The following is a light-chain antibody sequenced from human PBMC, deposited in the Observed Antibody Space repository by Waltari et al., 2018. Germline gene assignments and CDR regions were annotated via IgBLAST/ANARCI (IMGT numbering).Light chain of an antibody. J-gene: IGKJ1*01. Sequence: DIVMTQSPDSLAVSLGERATINCKSSQSVLYSSNNRNYLGWYQHKPGQPPKLLSYLASTRESGVPDRFSGSGSGTDVTLTISSLQAEDVAVYCCQQYYTSPRTFGQGTKVEIK. CDR1: QSVLYSSNNRNY. CDR2: LAS. CDR3: QQYYTSPRT. V-gene: IGKV4-1*01.